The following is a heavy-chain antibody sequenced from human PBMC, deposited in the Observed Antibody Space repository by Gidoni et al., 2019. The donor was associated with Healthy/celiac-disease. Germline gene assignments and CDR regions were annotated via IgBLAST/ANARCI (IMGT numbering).Heavy chain of an antibody. CDR2: IYYSGST. CDR3: ARDNERIQLWLGGMDV. J-gene: IGHJ6*02. V-gene: IGHV4-30-4*01. D-gene: IGHD5-18*01. CDR1: GGSTSSGDYD. Sequence: QVQLQESGPGLVKPSQTLSIPCTVSGGSTSSGDYDWSWIRQPPGKGLEWLGYIYYSGSTYYNPSLKSRVTISVDTSKNQFSLKLSSVTAAETAVYYCARDNERIQLWLGGMDVWGQGTTVTVSS.